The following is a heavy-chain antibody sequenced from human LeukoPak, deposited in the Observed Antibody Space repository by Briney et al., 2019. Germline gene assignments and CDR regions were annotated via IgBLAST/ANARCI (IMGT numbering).Heavy chain of an antibody. Sequence: PSETLSLTCTVSGGSIRGYYWSWIRQPAGKGLESIGRIYTTGTTNYNPSLKSRVTMSVDVSKNQFSLRLSSVTAADSAVYYCARDGYTASYYSLDYWGQGIQVTVSS. CDR3: ARDGYTASYYSLDY. V-gene: IGHV4-4*07. CDR2: IYTTGTT. J-gene: IGHJ4*02. CDR1: GGSIRGYY. D-gene: IGHD1-26*01.